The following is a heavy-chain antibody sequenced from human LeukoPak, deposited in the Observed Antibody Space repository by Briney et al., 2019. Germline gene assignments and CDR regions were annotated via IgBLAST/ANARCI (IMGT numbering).Heavy chain of an antibody. Sequence: SETLSLTCAVYGVSFSGYYWGWIRQPPGKGLEWIGSIYYSGSTYYNPSLKSRVTISVDTSKDQFSLKLSSVTAADTAVYYCARQYCSSTSCFPLPWGQGTLVTVSS. CDR1: GVSFSGYY. V-gene: IGHV4-39*01. J-gene: IGHJ5*02. CDR3: ARQYCSSTSCFPLP. CDR2: IYYSGST. D-gene: IGHD2-2*01.